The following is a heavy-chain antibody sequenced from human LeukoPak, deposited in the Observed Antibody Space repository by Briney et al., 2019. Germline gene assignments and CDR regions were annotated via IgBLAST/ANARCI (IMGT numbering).Heavy chain of an antibody. V-gene: IGHV3-23*01. CDR1: GFTFSSYA. J-gene: IGHJ4*02. Sequence: PGGSRRLSCAASGFTFSSYAMSWVRQAPGKGLEWVSAISGSGGSTYYADSVKGRFTISRDNSKNTLYLQMNSLRSEDTAVYYCAREGVAGTGLDYWGQGTLVTVSS. CDR3: AREGVAGTGLDY. D-gene: IGHD6-13*01. CDR2: ISGSGGST.